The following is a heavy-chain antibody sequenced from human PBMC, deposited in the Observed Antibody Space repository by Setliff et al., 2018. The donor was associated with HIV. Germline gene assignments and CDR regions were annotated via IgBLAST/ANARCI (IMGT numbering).Heavy chain of an antibody. CDR2: INPGNGNT. CDR1: GYGLIAYA. D-gene: IGHD3-22*01. CDR3: ARDLSIDSSGYPRIGYSYMDV. Sequence: ASVKVSCKASGYGLIAYAMNWVRQAPGQRPEWMGWINPGNGNTKYSQKFQGRVTITRVTSASTVYMELSGLRSEDTAAYYCARDLSIDSSGYPRIGYSYMDVWGKGTTVTVSS. J-gene: IGHJ6*03. V-gene: IGHV1-3*01.